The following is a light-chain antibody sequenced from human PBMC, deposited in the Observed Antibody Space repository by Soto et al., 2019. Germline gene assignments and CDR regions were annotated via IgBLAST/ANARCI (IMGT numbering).Light chain of an antibody. CDR2: SAS. J-gene: IGKJ2*01. CDR1: QSVSSSY. CDR3: HQYGSQYI. Sequence: EIVLTQSPGTLSLSPGERATLSCRASQSVSSSYLAWYQQKPGQAPRLLIYSASSRATGIPDRFRGSGSGTDFTLTIGRLEPEDFAVYHCHQYGSQYIFGQGTKLEIE. V-gene: IGKV3-20*01.